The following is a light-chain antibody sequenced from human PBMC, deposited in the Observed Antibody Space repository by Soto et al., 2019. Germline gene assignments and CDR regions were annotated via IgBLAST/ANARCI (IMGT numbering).Light chain of an antibody. CDR1: QSVTSTF. Sequence: EIVLTQSPGTLSLSAGERATLSCRASQSVTSTFLAWYQQKRGQSPRLVIHGASRRATGIPDRFSGSGSGTDFTLTISRLEPQDFAVYFCQQYSISSTFGQGTKVDIK. V-gene: IGKV3-20*01. CDR3: QQYSISST. CDR2: GAS. J-gene: IGKJ1*01.